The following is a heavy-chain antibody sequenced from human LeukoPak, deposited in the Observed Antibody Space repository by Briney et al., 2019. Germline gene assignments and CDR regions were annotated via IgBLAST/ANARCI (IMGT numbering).Heavy chain of an antibody. V-gene: IGHV3-74*03. CDR1: GFTFSNYW. CDR3: ARDKKSGESSEIDY. J-gene: IGHJ4*02. Sequence: GGSLRLSCAASGFTFSNYWVHWVRQAPGKGLVWVSRINRDGSTTKYADSVKGRFTVSRDSAKNTLNLQMNSLRAEDTAVYYCARDKKSGESSEIDYWGQGTLVTVSS. D-gene: IGHD3-10*01. CDR2: INRDGSTT.